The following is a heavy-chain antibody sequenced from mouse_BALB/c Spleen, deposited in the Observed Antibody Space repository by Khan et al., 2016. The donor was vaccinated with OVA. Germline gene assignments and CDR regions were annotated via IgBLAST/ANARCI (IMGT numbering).Heavy chain of an antibody. D-gene: IGHD1-1*01. CDR1: GYSFTGYF. CDR3: ARIYGSDFDY. V-gene: IGHV1-20*02. J-gene: IGHJ2*01. CDR2: INPHIGET. Sequence: EVQLQESGPELVKPGASVKISCKASGYSFTGYFMHWVMQSHGKSLEWIGRINPHIGETFYNQKFKGKATLTVDESSSTAHMELRSLASEDSAVYFCARIYGSDFDYWDQGTTLTVSS.